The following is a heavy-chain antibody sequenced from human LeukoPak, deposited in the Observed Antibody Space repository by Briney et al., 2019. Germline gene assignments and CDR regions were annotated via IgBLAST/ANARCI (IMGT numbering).Heavy chain of an antibody. V-gene: IGHV4-34*01. D-gene: IGHD3-16*02. CDR2: INHSGST. J-gene: IGHJ4*02. CDR1: GGSFSGYY. CDR3: ARAVGYYYVWGSYRYASDY. Sequence: SETLSLTCAVYGGSFSGYYWSWIRQPPGKGLEWSGEINHSGSTNYNPSLKSRVTISVDTSKNQSSLKLSSVAAADTAVHYCARAVGYYYVWGSYRYASDYWGQGTLVTVSS.